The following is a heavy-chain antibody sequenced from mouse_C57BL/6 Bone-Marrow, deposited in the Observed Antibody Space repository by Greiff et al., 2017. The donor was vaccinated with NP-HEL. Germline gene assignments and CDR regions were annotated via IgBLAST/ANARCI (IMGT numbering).Heavy chain of an antibody. J-gene: IGHJ1*03. CDR1: GFTFSSYA. V-gene: IGHV5-4*01. D-gene: IGHD1-1*01. CDR3: ARDPYFWYFDV. CDR2: ISDGGSYT. Sequence: EVHLVESGGGLVKPGGSLKLSCAASGFTFSSYAMSWVRQTPEKRLEWVATISDGGSYTYYPDNVKGRFTISRDNAKNNLYLQMSHLKSEDTAMYYCARDPYFWYFDVWGTGTTVTVSS.